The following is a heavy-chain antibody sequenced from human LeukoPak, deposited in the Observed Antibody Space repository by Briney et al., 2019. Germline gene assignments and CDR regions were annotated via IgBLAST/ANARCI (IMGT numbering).Heavy chain of an antibody. CDR1: GYTFTGYY. Sequence: ASVKVSCKASGYTFTGYYLHWVRQAPGQGLEWMGRINPDSGGTNYAQKFQGRVTMTRDTSISTAYMELNRLTSDDTAVYYCARACSGGSCYSDNWLDLWGQGTLVTVSS. J-gene: IGHJ5*02. D-gene: IGHD2-15*01. CDR2: INPDSGGT. CDR3: ARACSGGSCYSDNWLDL. V-gene: IGHV1-2*06.